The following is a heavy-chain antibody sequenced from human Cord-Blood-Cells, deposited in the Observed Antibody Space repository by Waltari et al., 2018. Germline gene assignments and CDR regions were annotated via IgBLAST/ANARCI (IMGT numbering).Heavy chain of an antibody. V-gene: IGHV3-21*01. D-gene: IGHD2-15*01. J-gene: IGHJ4*02. CDR2: ISSSSSYI. Sequence: EVQLVESGGGLVKPGGSLRLSCAASGFTFSSYSMNWVRQAPGKGLEWFSSISSSSSYIYYADSVKGRFTISRDNAKNSLYLQMNSLRAEDTAVYYCARAKHGGSCFDYWGQGTLVTVSS. CDR1: GFTFSSYS. CDR3: ARAKHGGSCFDY.